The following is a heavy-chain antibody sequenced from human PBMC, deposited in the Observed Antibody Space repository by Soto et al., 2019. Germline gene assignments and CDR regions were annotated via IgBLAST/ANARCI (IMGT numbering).Heavy chain of an antibody. D-gene: IGHD4-17*01. V-gene: IGHV4-4*07. CDR1: GGSISSYY. Sequence: TLSLTCTVSGGSISSYYWSWIRQPAGKGLEWIGRIYTSGSTNYNPSLKSRVTMSVDTSKNQFSLKLSSVTAADTAVYYCARQWGTVRRDAFDIWGQGTMVTVSS. CDR3: ARQWGTVRRDAFDI. CDR2: IYTSGST. J-gene: IGHJ3*02.